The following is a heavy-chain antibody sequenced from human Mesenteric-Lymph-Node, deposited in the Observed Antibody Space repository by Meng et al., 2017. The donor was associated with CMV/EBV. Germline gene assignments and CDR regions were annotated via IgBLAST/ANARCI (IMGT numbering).Heavy chain of an antibody. D-gene: IGHD6-6*01. Sequence: ASVKVSCKASGYTFTSYGINWVRQAPGQGLEWMGWISGYSGKTNYVQKFQGRVTLTTVTSTSTAYMEVRSLISDDTAVYYCARGRRRKTQLLEYSSSSVDYWGQGTLVTVSS. CDR2: ISGYSGKT. CDR3: ARGRRRKTQLLEYSSSSVDY. J-gene: IGHJ4*02. V-gene: IGHV1-18*01. CDR1: GYTFTSYG.